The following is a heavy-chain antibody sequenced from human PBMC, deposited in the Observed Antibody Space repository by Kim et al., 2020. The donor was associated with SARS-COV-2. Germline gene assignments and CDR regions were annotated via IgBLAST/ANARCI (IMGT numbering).Heavy chain of an antibody. D-gene: IGHD6-13*01. J-gene: IGHJ6*02. Sequence: STNYTPRLKSRVPISVDTSKSQFSLRLSSVTAADRAVYYGASRAAGYGLDVWGQGTTVTVSS. CDR3: ASRAAGYGLDV. V-gene: IGHV4-59*01. CDR2: ST.